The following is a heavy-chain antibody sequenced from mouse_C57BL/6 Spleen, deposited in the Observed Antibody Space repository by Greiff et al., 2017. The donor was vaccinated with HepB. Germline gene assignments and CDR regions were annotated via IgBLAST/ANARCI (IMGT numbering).Heavy chain of an antibody. V-gene: IGHV1-53*01. D-gene: IGHD1-1*01. CDR3: ARGGSYYGSSFWYFDV. CDR2: INPSNGGT. Sequence: QVQLQQPGTELVKPGASVKLSCKASGYTFTSYWMHWVKQRPGQGLEWIGNINPSNGGTNYNEKFKSKATLTADKSSSTAYMQLSSLTSEDSAVYYCARGGSYYGSSFWYFDVWGTGTTVTVSS. CDR1: GYTFTSYW. J-gene: IGHJ1*03.